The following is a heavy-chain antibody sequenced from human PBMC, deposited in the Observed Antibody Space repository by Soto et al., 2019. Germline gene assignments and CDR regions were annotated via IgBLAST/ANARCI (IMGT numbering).Heavy chain of an antibody. CDR1: VFTFSSYA. J-gene: IGHJ4*02. Sequence: EVQLLESGGGLVQPGGSLRLSCAASVFTFSSYAMSWVRQAPGKGLEWVSAISGSGGSTYYADSVKGRFTISRDNSKNTLYLQMNSLRAEDTAVYYCAKDPQRSTVTTVFFDYWGQGTLVTVSS. CDR2: ISGSGGST. CDR3: AKDPQRSTVTTVFFDY. V-gene: IGHV3-23*01. D-gene: IGHD4-17*01.